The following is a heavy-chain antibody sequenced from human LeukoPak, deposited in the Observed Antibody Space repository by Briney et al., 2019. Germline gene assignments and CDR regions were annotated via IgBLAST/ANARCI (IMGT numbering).Heavy chain of an antibody. Sequence: ASVKVSCKASGYTFTSYDINWVRQATGQGLEWMGWMNPNSGNTGYAQKFQGRVTMTRNTSISTAYMELSSLRSEDTAVYYCARGPLKYDILTGPYYYYYYGMDVWGQGTTVTVSS. J-gene: IGHJ6*02. V-gene: IGHV1-8*01. D-gene: IGHD3-9*01. CDR2: MNPNSGNT. CDR1: GYTFTSYD. CDR3: ARGPLKYDILTGPYYYYYYGMDV.